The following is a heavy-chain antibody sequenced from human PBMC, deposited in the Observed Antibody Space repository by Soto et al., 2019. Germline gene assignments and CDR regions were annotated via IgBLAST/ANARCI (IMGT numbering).Heavy chain of an antibody. CDR3: GRAPIL. CDR1: GGSISSGGYY. V-gene: IGHV4-31*01. CDR2: IYYSGST. Sequence: QVQLQESGPGLVKPSQTLSLTCTVSGGSISSGGYYWSWIRQHPGKGLEWIGYIYYSGSTYYNPXHXGXXTISVDTSKNQFALKLSSVTAAATAVYYCGRAPILWGQGTLVTVSS. J-gene: IGHJ4*02.